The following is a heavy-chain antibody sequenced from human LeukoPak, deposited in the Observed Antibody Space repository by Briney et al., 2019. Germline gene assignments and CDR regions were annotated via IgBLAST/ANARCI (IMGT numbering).Heavy chain of an antibody. CDR2: ISYDGSNK. Sequence: GGSLRLSCAASGFTFSSYAMHWVRQAPGKGLEWVAVISYDGSNKYFADSVKGRFTISRDNSKNTLYLQMNSLRAEDTAVYYCAKGGPHYGSGSYYAFDYWGQGTLVTVSS. CDR1: GFTFSSYA. CDR3: AKGGPHYGSGSYYAFDY. J-gene: IGHJ4*02. V-gene: IGHV3-30-3*01. D-gene: IGHD3-10*01.